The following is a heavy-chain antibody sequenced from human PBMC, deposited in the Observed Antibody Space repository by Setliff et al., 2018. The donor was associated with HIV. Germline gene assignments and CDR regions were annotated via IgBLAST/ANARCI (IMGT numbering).Heavy chain of an antibody. J-gene: IGHJ5*01. Sequence: GGSLKLSCKTSGYDFTTNWVGWVRQMPRKGLELIGIIRPADSDTRVNPSFQGHVTISADKSISTPDLQWGSLRASETGMYYCARVFSAGWFDSWGQGTLVTVSS. CDR2: IRPADSDT. D-gene: IGHD6-13*01. CDR3: ARVFSAGWFDS. CDR1: GYDFTTNW. V-gene: IGHV5-51*01.